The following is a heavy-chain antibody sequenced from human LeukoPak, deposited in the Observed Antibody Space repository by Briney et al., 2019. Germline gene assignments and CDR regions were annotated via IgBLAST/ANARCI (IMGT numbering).Heavy chain of an antibody. V-gene: IGHV3-9*03. D-gene: IGHD3-22*01. CDR2: ISWNSGSI. J-gene: IGHJ4*02. Sequence: PGRSLRLSCAASGFTFDDYAMHWVRQAPGKGLEWVSGISWNSGSIGYADSVKGRFTISRDNAKNSLYLQMNSLRAEDMALYYCAKDSGGYYDSSGYVDYWGQGTLVTVSS. CDR3: AKDSGGYYDSSGYVDY. CDR1: GFTFDDYA.